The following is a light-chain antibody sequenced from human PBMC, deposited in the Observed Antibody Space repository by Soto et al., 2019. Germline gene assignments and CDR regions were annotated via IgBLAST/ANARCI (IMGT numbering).Light chain of an antibody. J-gene: IGKJ1*01. CDR2: DAS. CDR1: QSVSSY. V-gene: IGKV3-11*01. CDR3: QQRSNWPRT. Sequence: EIVLTQSPSTLSWSPGERATLSCRASQSVSSYLAWYQQKPGQAPRLLIYDASNRATGIPARFSGSVYGTDFNLTISSLEPEDFAVYYCQQRSNWPRTFGQGTKVDIK.